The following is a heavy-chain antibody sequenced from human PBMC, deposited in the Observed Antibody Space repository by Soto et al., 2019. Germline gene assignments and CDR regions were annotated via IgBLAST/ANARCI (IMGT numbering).Heavy chain of an antibody. CDR1: GGSISSYR. V-gene: IGHV4-59*12. CDR3: ARGQFNILTGYYIDF. J-gene: IGHJ4*02. D-gene: IGHD3-9*01. CDR2: IYYSGNT. Sequence: PSETLSLTCTVSGGSISSYRWSWIRQPPGEGLEWIGSIYYSGNTNYNPFLKSRVTISADTSKNEFSLRLRSVTTADTAVYYCARGQFNILTGYYIDFWGQGTLVTVSS.